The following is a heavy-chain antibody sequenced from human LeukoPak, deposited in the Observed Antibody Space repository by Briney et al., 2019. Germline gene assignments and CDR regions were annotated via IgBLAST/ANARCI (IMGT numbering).Heavy chain of an antibody. Sequence: ASVKVSCKASGYTFTSYGISWVRQAPGQGLEWMGWISAYNGNTNYAQKLQGRVTMTTDTSTSTAYMELRSLRSDDTAVYYCARDDGYNYVGYYYYMDVWGKGTTVTISS. D-gene: IGHD5-24*01. V-gene: IGHV1-18*01. CDR1: GYTFTSYG. CDR3: ARDDGYNYVGYYYYMDV. CDR2: ISAYNGNT. J-gene: IGHJ6*03.